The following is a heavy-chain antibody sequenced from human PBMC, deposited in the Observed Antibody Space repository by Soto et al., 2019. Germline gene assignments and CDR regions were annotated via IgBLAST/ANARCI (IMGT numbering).Heavy chain of an antibody. CDR2: AHHSGST. D-gene: IGHD6-19*01. CDR3: ARGPRSGWFDF. Sequence: SEILSLTCTVSGGSMISSNWWNWVRQSPGKGLEWIGEAHHSGSTYYNPSLKSRITISSDTSKNQFSLKLSSVTAADTAMYYCARGPRSGWFDFWGLGTLVTVSS. V-gene: IGHV4-4*02. CDR1: GGSMISSNW. J-gene: IGHJ4*02.